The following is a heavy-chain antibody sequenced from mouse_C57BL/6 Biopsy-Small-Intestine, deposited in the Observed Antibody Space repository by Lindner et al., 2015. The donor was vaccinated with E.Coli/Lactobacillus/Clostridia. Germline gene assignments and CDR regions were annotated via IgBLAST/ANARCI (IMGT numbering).Heavy chain of an antibody. V-gene: IGHV5-6*01. J-gene: IGHJ2*01. CDR1: GFTFSNYG. CDR2: ISNGGSYT. D-gene: IGHD4-1*01. Sequence: EVQLQESGGDLVEPGGSLKLSCAASGFTFSNYGMSWVRQTPDKRLEWVATISNGGSYTYYPDSVKGRFTISRDNAKNTLYLQMSSLKSEDTAMYYCARQGELGLDYWGQGTTLTVSS. CDR3: ARQGELGLDY.